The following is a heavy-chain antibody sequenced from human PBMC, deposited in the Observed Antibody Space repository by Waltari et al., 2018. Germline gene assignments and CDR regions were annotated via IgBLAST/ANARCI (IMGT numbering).Heavy chain of an antibody. J-gene: IGHJ3*02. CDR1: GGSISSSSYY. V-gene: IGHV4-39*01. D-gene: IGHD3-10*01. CDR2: IYYSGST. Sequence: QLQLQESGPGLVKPSETLSLTCTVSGGSISSSSYYWGWIRQPPGKGLEWIGSIYYSGSTYYNPSLKSRVNISVDTSKNQFSLKLSSVTAADTAVYYCARITAWFGELGPETDAFDIWGQGTMVTVSS. CDR3: ARITAWFGELGPETDAFDI.